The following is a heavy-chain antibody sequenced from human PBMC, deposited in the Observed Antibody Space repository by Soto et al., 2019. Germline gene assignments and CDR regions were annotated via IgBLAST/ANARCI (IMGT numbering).Heavy chain of an antibody. CDR1: GGSFIVDY. J-gene: IGHJ3*02. CDR3: ARGRGAVAGTLAFDI. D-gene: IGHD6-19*01. Sequence: SETLSLTSAVYGGSFIVDYWSWILQPPGKGPEWIGEINHSGSTNYNPSLKSRVTISVDTSKNQFSVKLSSVTAADTAVYYCARGRGAVAGTLAFDIWGQGTIVT. CDR2: INHSGST. V-gene: IGHV4-34*01.